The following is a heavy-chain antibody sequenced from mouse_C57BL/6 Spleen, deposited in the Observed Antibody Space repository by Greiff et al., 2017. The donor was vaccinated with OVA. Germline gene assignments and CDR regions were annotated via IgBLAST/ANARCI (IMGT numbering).Heavy chain of an antibody. Sequence: EVQGVESGGGLVKPGGSLKLSCAASGFTFSSSARSWVRQTPEKRLEWVATSSDGGRYNYYQDNVKGRFTYSRDNAKNNLYLQMSHLKSEDTAMYYCARYGVGNYLAYWGQGTLVTVSA. CDR2: SSDGGRYN. D-gene: IGHD2-1*01. CDR1: GFTFSSSA. CDR3: ARYGVGNYLAY. J-gene: IGHJ3*01. V-gene: IGHV5-4*01.